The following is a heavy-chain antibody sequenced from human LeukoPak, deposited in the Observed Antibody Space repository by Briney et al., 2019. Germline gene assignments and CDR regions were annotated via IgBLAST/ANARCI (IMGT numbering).Heavy chain of an antibody. CDR2: INPNSGDT. J-gene: IGHJ4*02. Sequence: ASVKVSCKTSGYTFSDYYMHWLRQAPGQGPEWMGWINPNSGDTNYAQKFQGRVTMTRDTSISTAYMELSRLTSDDTAVYYCARQINKLGTTPSGYWGQGTLVTVSS. V-gene: IGHV1-2*02. CDR3: ARQINKLGTTPSGY. CDR1: GYTFSDYY. D-gene: IGHD1-26*01.